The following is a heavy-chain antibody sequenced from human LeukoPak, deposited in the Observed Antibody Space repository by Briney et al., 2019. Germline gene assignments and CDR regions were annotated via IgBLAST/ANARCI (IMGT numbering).Heavy chain of an antibody. V-gene: IGHV3-74*03. CDR1: GFTFSSFW. D-gene: IGHD2-2*01. J-gene: IGHJ6*02. CDR2: INSDGSSR. Sequence: GGXLRLSCGASGFTFSSFWMHWVRQAPGKGLVWVSRINSDGSSRMYGDSVKGRFTISRDNAKNRGYEKMNSLRAEDTAVYYCAPHLSVVLPGAQYGMDVWGQGTTVTVSS. CDR3: APHLSVVLPGAQYGMDV.